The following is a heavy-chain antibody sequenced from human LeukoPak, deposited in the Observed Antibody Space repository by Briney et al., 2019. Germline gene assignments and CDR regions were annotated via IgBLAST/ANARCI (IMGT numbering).Heavy chain of an antibody. CDR3: ARASRWLGNFDP. CDR1: GYTFTGYY. J-gene: IGHJ5*02. V-gene: IGHV1-2*02. Sequence: ASMKVSCKASGYTFTGYYIHWVRQAPGQGLEWVGWINPNSGDTNYAQKFQGGVTMTRDTSIMTAYLELTSLKSDDTAVYFCARASRWLGNFDPWGQGTLVTVSS. D-gene: IGHD4-23*01. CDR2: INPNSGDT.